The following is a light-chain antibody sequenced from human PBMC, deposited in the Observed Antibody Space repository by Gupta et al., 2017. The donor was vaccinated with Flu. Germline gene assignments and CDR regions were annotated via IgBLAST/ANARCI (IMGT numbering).Light chain of an antibody. CDR1: SSNVGSNA. V-gene: IGLV1-44*01. Sequence: QSVLAQPPSASGTPGQRVTISCSGSSSNVGSNAVHWYQQVPGTAPNLLIYDNNQRPSGVPDRVSGSKSGTSAALAISGLQSEDEAHYYCEAWEDSRNGHYVFGTGTEVTVL. CDR3: EAWEDSRNGHYV. J-gene: IGLJ1*01. CDR2: DNN.